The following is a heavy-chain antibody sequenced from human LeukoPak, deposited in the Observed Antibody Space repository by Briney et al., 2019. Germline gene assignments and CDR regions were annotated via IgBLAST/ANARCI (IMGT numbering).Heavy chain of an antibody. CDR3: ARNHYYYDSSGQSPVGAFDI. CDR2: INTDGTNT. D-gene: IGHD3-22*01. V-gene: IGHV3-74*01. CDR1: GFTFSKHW. Sequence: GGSLRLSCAASGFTFSKHWMHWVRQAPGKGLVWVSRINTDGTNTHYADSVNGRFTISRDNAKDTLYLQMDSLRADDTAVYYCARNHYYYDSSGQSPVGAFDIWGQGTMVTVSS. J-gene: IGHJ3*02.